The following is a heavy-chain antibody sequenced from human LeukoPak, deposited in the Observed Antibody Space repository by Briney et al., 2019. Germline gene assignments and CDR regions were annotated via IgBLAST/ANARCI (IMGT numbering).Heavy chain of an antibody. Sequence: SETLSLTCAVYGGSFSGYYWSWIRQPPGKGLEWIGEINHSGSTNYNPSLKSRVTIPVDTSKNQFSLKLSSVTAADTAVYYCARAGDIVVVPAAMLYDHWGQGTLVTVSS. CDR3: ARAGDIVVVPAAMLYDH. V-gene: IGHV4-34*01. CDR1: GGSFSGYY. D-gene: IGHD2-2*01. J-gene: IGHJ4*02. CDR2: INHSGST.